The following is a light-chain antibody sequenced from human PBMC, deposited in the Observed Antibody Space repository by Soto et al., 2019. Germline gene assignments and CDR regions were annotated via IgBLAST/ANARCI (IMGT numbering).Light chain of an antibody. CDR3: QQYGNLYT. CDR2: GAS. Sequence: EIVLTQSPGTLSLSPGERATLSCRASQSVSNNFLAWYQQKPGQAPRLLIYGASSRATGIPDRFSGSVSGTDFTLTISRLEPEDFAVYYCQQYGNLYTFGQGTKLEIK. V-gene: IGKV3-20*01. CDR1: QSVSNNF. J-gene: IGKJ2*01.